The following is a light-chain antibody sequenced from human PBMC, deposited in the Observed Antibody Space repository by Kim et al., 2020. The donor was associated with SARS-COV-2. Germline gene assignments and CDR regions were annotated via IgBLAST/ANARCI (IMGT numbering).Light chain of an antibody. V-gene: IGKV3-11*01. J-gene: IGKJ4*01. CDR3: QQRTNWPLLRNT. CDR1: QRLTDD. Sequence: GEPATLACRANQRLTDDVAWYQQKPGQPPRHLIYDTSNRPTGIPARFSGSGSGTDFTLTISSREPEDLAVYYCQQRTNWPLLRNTFGGGTKVDIK. CDR2: DTS.